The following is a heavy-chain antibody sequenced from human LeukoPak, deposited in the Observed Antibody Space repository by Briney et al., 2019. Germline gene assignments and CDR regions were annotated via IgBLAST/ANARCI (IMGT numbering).Heavy chain of an antibody. V-gene: IGHV4-31*03. CDR3: ARGHGSGSFLNYCYGMDV. Sequence: SHTLSLTCTVSGGSISRGGYYCSWIRQHPGKGLEWIGYIYYSGRTYYNPSLKSRVTISVDTSKNQFSLKLSSVPAADTAAYYCARGHGSGSFLNYCYGMDVWGKGTTVTVSS. CDR2: IYYSGRT. J-gene: IGHJ6*04. CDR1: GGSISRGGYY. D-gene: IGHD3-10*01.